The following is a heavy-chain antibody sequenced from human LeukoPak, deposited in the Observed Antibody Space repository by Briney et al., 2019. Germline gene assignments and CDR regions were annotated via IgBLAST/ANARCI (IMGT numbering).Heavy chain of an antibody. CDR3: ARGITGNGWFDP. D-gene: IGHD1-20*01. V-gene: IGHV1-69*13. Sequence: GASVKVSCKASGYTFTSYGISWVRQAPGQGLEWMGGIIPIFGTANYAQKFQGRVTITADESTSTAYMELSSLRSEDTAVYYCARGITGNGWFDPWGQGTLVTVSS. CDR2: IIPIFGTA. J-gene: IGHJ5*02. CDR1: GYTFTSYG.